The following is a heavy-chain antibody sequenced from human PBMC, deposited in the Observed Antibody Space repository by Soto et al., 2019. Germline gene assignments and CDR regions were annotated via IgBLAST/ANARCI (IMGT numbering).Heavy chain of an antibody. CDR2: IGGSGGTK. Sequence: GGSLRLSCTASGFTFSIYGMHWVRQAPGKGLEWISYIGGSGGTKYSADSVEGRFTISRDNAQNSLHLQMNSLRVEDTAVYYCARDRGGDVGQFLFPDGFDLWGQGTLVTVSS. J-gene: IGHJ3*01. D-gene: IGHD3-10*01. CDR3: ARDRGGDVGQFLFPDGFDL. CDR1: GFTFSIYG. V-gene: IGHV3-48*03.